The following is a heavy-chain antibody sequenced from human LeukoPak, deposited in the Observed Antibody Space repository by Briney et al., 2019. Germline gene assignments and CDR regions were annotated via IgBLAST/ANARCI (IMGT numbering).Heavy chain of an antibody. Sequence: GGSLRLYCSASGFTFSSYGMHWVRQAPGKGLEYVSGISNKGGSTYYADSVKGRFTISRDNSKNTLHLQMSSLRADDTAVYYCVKSGTWADFDSWGQGTLVTVSS. CDR2: ISNKGGST. CDR1: GFTFSSYG. J-gene: IGHJ4*02. D-gene: IGHD1-26*01. V-gene: IGHV3-64D*09. CDR3: VKSGTWADFDS.